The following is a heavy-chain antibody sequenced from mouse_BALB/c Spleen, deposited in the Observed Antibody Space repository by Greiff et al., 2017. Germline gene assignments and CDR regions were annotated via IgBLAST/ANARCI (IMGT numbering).Heavy chain of an antibody. CDR3: ARAETARGPFAY. V-gene: IGHV5-4*02. CDR1: GFTFSDYY. D-gene: IGHD3-2*01. CDR2: ISDGGSYT. Sequence: EVQVVESGGGLVKPGGSLKLSCAASGFTFSDYYMYWVRQTPEKRLEWVATISDGGSYTYYPDSVKGRFTISRDNAKNNLYLQMSSLKSEDTAMYYCARAETARGPFAYWGQGTLVTVSA. J-gene: IGHJ3*01.